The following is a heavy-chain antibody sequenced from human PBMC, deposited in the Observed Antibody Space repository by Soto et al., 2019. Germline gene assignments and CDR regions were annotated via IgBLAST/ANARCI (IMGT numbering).Heavy chain of an antibody. J-gene: IGHJ3*01. CDR2: IIPVFDKA. CDR3: ARLRRDWGDAFDL. CDR1: GGPFGNSA. Sequence: QVQLVQSGADVKKPGSSVRVSCQTSGGPFGNSAISWVRQAPAQRLEWIGEIIPVFDKANYAQNFQGRLTITADDSTATVFMQLSSLRSEDTAVYFCARLRRDWGDAFDLWGQGTLVTVSS. V-gene: IGHV1-69*01. D-gene: IGHD3-16*01.